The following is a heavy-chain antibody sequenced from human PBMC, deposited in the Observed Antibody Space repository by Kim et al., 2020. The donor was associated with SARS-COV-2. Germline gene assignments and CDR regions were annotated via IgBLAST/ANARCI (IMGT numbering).Heavy chain of an antibody. CDR1: GGSFSGYY. J-gene: IGHJ6*02. D-gene: IGHD6-19*01. V-gene: IGHV4-34*01. CDR2: INHSGST. CDR3: ARVYVGSGSSFNRAPEDNYYYYYGMDV. Sequence: SETLSLTCAVYGGSFSGYYWSWIRQPPGKGLEWIGEINHSGSTNYNPSLKSRVTISVDTSKNQFSLKLSSVTAADTAVYYCARVYVGSGSSFNRAPEDNYYYYYGMDVWGQGTTVTVSS.